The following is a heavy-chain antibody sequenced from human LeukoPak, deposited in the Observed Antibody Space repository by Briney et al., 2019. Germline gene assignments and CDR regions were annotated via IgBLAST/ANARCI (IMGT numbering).Heavy chain of an antibody. CDR3: ARPSGSYYHWYFDL. Sequence: SETLSLTCAVYGGSFSGYYWSWLRQPPGKGLEWIGEINHSGSTNYNPSLKSRVTISVDTSKNKFSLKLSSVTAADTAVYYCARPSGSYYHWYFDLWGRGTLVTVSS. CDR1: GGSFSGYY. V-gene: IGHV4-34*01. J-gene: IGHJ2*01. CDR2: INHSGST. D-gene: IGHD1-26*01.